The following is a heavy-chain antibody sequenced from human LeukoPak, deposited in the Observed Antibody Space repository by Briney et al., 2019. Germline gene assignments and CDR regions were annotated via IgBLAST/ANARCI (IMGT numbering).Heavy chain of an antibody. Sequence: ASVKVSCKASGYTFTSYDINWVRQATGQGLEWMGWMNPNSGNTGYAQRFLGRVTMTRNTSISTAYMELTSLSSEDTAVYFCARASKGDTATLNYYMDVWGKGTTVTVSS. CDR1: GYTFTSYD. CDR3: ARASKGDTATLNYYMDV. D-gene: IGHD5-18*01. CDR2: MNPNSGNT. V-gene: IGHV1-8*01. J-gene: IGHJ6*03.